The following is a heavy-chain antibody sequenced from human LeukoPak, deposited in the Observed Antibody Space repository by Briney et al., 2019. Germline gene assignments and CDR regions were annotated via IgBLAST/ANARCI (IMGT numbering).Heavy chain of an antibody. J-gene: IGHJ3*02. CDR2: INHSGST. CDR3: ARIIVVENFDAFDI. CDR1: GGSSSGYY. D-gene: IGHD3-22*01. Sequence: SETLSLTCAVYGGSSSGYYWSWIRQPPGKGLEWIGEINHSGSTNYNPSLKSRVTISVDTSKNQFSLKLSSVTAADTAVYYCARIIVVENFDAFDIWGQGTMVTVSS. V-gene: IGHV4-34*01.